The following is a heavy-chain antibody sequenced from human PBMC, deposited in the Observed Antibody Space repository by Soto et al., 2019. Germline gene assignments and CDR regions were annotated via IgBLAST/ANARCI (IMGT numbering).Heavy chain of an antibody. J-gene: IGHJ4*02. CDR3: ARDERDYDSSGHFGY. D-gene: IGHD3-22*01. CDR2: ISYDGSNK. CDR1: GFTFSSYA. Sequence: PGGSLRLSCAASGFTFSSYAMHWVRQAPGKGLEWVAVISYDGSNKYYADSVKGRFTISRDNSKSTLHLQMNSLRAEDTAVYYCARDERDYDSSGHFGYWGQGTLVTVSS. V-gene: IGHV3-30-3*01.